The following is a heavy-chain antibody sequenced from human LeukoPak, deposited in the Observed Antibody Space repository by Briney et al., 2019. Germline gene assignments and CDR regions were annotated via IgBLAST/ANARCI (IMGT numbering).Heavy chain of an antibody. CDR1: GGSISSGGYS. J-gene: IGHJ4*02. V-gene: IGHV4-30-2*01. CDR2: IYHSGST. Sequence: PSETLSLTCAVSGGSISSGGYSWSWIRQPPGKGLEWIGYIYHSGSTYYNPSLKSRVTISVDTSKNQFSLKLSSVTAADTAVYYCARLRFGDTAMVKRKLASRPFDYWGQGTLVTVSS. D-gene: IGHD5-18*01. CDR3: ARLRFGDTAMVKRKLASRPFDY.